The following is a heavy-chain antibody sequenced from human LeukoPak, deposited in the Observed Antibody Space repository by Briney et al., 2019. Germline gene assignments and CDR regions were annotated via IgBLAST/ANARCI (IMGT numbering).Heavy chain of an antibody. CDR2: ISSSSSTI. Sequence: GGSLRLSCAASGFTFSSYSMNWVRQAPGKGLEWVSYISSSSSTIYYADSVKGRFTISRDNAKNSLYLQMNSLRAEDTALYYCAKALPGIDYYGMDVWGQGTTVTVSS. D-gene: IGHD2-2*01. CDR1: GFTFSSYS. J-gene: IGHJ6*02. CDR3: AKALPGIDYYGMDV. V-gene: IGHV3-48*04.